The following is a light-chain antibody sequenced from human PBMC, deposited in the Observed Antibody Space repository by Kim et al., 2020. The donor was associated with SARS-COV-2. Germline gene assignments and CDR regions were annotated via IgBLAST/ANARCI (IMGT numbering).Light chain of an antibody. V-gene: IGKV1-16*02. J-gene: IGKJ5*01. CDR2: AAS. CDR3: QEYNSYPLT. CDR1: QGISNQ. Sequence: DIQMTQSPSSLSASVGDRVTITCRASQGISNQLAWFQQQPGKAPKFLIYAASSMQSGVPSKFSGSGSGKEFTLTISSMQPDDFATYYCQEYNSYPLTFGQGTRVEIK.